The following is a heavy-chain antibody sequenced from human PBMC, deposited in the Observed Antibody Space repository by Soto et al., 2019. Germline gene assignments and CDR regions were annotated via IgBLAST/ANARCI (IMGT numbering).Heavy chain of an antibody. CDR2: IKSKTDGGTT. D-gene: IGHD3-3*01. J-gene: IGHJ6*03. CDR3: TTDRTIFGVVINYYYYYYMDV. V-gene: IGHV3-15*01. Sequence: EVQLVESGGGLLKPGGSLRLSCAASGFTFSNAWMSWVRQAPGKGLEWVGRIKSKTDGGTTDYAAPVKGRFTISRDDSKNTLYLQMNSLKTEDTAVYYCTTDRTIFGVVINYYYYYYMDVWGKGTTVTVSS. CDR1: GFTFSNAW.